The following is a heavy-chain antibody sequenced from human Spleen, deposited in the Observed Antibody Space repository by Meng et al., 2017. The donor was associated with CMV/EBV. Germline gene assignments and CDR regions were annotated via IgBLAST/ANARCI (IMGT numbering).Heavy chain of an antibody. Sequence: GGSLRLSCAASGFTFSSYAMHWVRQAPGKGLEWVAVISYDGSNKYYADSVKGRFTISRDNSKNTLYLQMNSLRAEDTAVYYCTRLSSLGAAAPVYWGQGTLVTVSS. CDR1: GFTFSSYA. D-gene: IGHD6-13*01. CDR2: ISYDGSNK. V-gene: IGHV3-30-3*01. CDR3: TRLSSLGAAAPVY. J-gene: IGHJ4*02.